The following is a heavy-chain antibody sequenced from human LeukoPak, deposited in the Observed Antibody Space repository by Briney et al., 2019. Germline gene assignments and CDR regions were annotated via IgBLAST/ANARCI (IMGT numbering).Heavy chain of an antibody. V-gene: IGHV3-7*04. J-gene: IGHJ3*02. CDR3: ARVRDYAFDI. Sequence: GGSLRLSCAVSGFTFSSYWMSWVRQAPGKGLEWVANIKEVGSEKYYVDSVKGRFTISRDNGKNSLYLQMNSLRAEDTAVYYCARVRDYAFDIWGHGTVVTVSS. CDR1: GFTFSSYW. CDR2: IKEVGSEK. D-gene: IGHD3/OR15-3a*01.